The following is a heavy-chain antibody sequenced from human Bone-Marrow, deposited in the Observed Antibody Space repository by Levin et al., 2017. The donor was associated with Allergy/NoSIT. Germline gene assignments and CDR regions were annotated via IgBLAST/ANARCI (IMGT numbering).Heavy chain of an antibody. J-gene: IGHJ1*01. CDR2: ITASDSTA. Sequence: GGSLRLSCAASGFTFSVYGMNWVRQAPGKGLEWVSYITASDSTALYADSVMGRFTISRDNAKNSLYLQMNSLRDEDTAVYYCARGGSGGWSDQFFRNWGQGTLVTVSS. CDR3: ARGGSGGWSDQFFRN. V-gene: IGHV3-48*02. CDR1: GFTFSVYG. D-gene: IGHD6-19*01.